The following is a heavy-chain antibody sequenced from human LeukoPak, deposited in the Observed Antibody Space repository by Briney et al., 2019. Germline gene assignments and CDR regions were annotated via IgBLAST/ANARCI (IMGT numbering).Heavy chain of an antibody. CDR3: ARGFHDYCDLRFDY. V-gene: IGHV3-48*03. CDR2: ISSSGSTI. CDR1: GFTFSSYE. Sequence: GGSLRLSCAASGFTFSSYEMNWVRQAPGKGLEWVSYISSSGSTIYYADSVKGRFTISRDNAKNSLYLQMNSLRAEDTAVYYCARGFHDYCDLRFDYWGQGTLVTVSS. D-gene: IGHD4-17*01. J-gene: IGHJ4*02.